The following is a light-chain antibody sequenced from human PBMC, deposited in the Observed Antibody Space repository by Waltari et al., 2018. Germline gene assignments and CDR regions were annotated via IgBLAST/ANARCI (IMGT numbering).Light chain of an antibody. CDR2: DVS. CDR3: CSYAGSIYV. Sequence: QSALTQPRSVSGSPGQSVTISSTGTSSDVGGYNYVSWYQQHPGKAPKLMLYDVSKRPSGVPDRFSGSKSCNTASLTISGLQAEDEADYYCCSYAGSIYVFGTGTKVTVL. CDR1: SSDVGGYNY. V-gene: IGLV2-11*01. J-gene: IGLJ1*01.